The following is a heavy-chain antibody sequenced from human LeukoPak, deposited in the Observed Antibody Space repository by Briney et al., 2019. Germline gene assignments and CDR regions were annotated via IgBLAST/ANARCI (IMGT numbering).Heavy chain of an antibody. V-gene: IGHV1-8*01. Sequence: XYXFTSXXXXXVXXXXXXXXXXMGWMNPNSGNTGYAQKFQGRVTMTRNTSISTAYMELSSLRSEDTAVYYCARARGSSWFDYWGQGTLVTVSS. CDR1: XYXFTSXX. CDR3: ARARGSSWFDY. CDR2: MNPNSGNT. D-gene: IGHD6-13*01. J-gene: IGHJ4*02.